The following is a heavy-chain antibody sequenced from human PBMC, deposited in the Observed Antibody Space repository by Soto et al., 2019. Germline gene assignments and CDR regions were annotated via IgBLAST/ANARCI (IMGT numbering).Heavy chain of an antibody. CDR3: ARLHGYSSGWYDY. CDR2: ISTFNGNA. V-gene: IGHV1-18*04. J-gene: IGHJ5*01. CDR1: GYTFSSTG. D-gene: IGHD6-19*01. Sequence: QVQLVQSGAEVKKPGASVKVSCKASGYTFSSTGVSWVRQAPGQGLEWMGWISTFNGNAHYAQKFQGRVTMTTDTSTNTAYMELTSLSSDDTAVYYCARLHGYSSGWYDYWGHGTLVTVSS.